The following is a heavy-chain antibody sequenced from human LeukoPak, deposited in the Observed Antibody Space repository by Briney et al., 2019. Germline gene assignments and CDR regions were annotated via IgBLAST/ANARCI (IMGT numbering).Heavy chain of an antibody. CDR3: ASFEYSSSYYFDY. J-gene: IGHJ4*02. D-gene: IGHD6-6*01. V-gene: IGHV4-59*01. Sequence: SETLSLTCTVSGGSISSCYWSWIRQPPGKGLEWIGYIYYSGSTNYNPSLKSRVTISVDTSKNQFSLKLSSVTAADTAVYYRASFEYSSSYYFDYWGQGTLVTVSS. CDR2: IYYSGST. CDR1: GGSISSCY.